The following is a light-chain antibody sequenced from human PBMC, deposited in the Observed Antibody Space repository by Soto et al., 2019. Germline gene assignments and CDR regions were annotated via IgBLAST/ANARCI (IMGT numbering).Light chain of an antibody. J-gene: IGLJ1*01. V-gene: IGLV2-14*01. Sequence: QSALTQPASVSGSPGQSITISCTGTSSDVADYNYVSWYQHHPGKAPKLMIYEVNNRPSGVSNRFSGSKSGNTASLTISGLQAEDEADYYCSTYISSTTKVFGTGTKLTVL. CDR1: SSDVADYNY. CDR3: STYISSTTKV. CDR2: EVN.